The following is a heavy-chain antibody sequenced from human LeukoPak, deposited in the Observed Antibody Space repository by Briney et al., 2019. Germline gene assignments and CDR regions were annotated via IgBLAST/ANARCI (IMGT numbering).Heavy chain of an antibody. D-gene: IGHD6-13*01. Sequence: SETLSLTCAVYGGSFSGYYWSWIRQPPGKGLEWIGEINHSGSTNYNPSLKSRVTISVDTSKNQFSLKLSSVTAADTAVYYCARTTEAHSWRTRYYDYYMDVWGKGTTATVSS. CDR2: INHSGST. CDR1: GGSFSGYY. J-gene: IGHJ6*03. CDR3: ARTTEAHSWRTRYYDYYMDV. V-gene: IGHV4-34*01.